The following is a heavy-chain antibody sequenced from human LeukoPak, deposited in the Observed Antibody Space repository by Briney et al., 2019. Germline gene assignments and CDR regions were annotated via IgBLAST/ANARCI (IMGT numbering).Heavy chain of an antibody. CDR3: ARGVYGGNLN. J-gene: IGHJ4*02. CDR2: INHSGST. D-gene: IGHD4-23*01. CDR1: GGSFSGCY. V-gene: IGHV4-34*01. Sequence: SETLSLTCAVYGGSFSGCYWSWIRQPPGKGLEWIGEINHSGSTNYNPSLKSRVTILVDTSKNQFSLKLSSVTAADTAVYYCARGVYGGNLNWGQGTLVTVSS.